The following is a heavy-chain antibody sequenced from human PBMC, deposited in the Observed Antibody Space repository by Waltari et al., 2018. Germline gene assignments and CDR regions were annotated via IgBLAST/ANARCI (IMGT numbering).Heavy chain of an antibody. Sequence: EVQLVESGGGLVQPGGSLILSCAASGFNFGRYWMHWVRQAPGKGLVWVSRINNDGSSTTYADSVKGRFTISRDNAKNTLDLQLNSLRAEDTAVYFCARRSTSSAPYFFDYWGQGTLVTVSS. CDR1: GFNFGRYW. J-gene: IGHJ4*02. CDR2: INNDGSST. V-gene: IGHV3-74*01. D-gene: IGHD6-6*01. CDR3: ARRSTSSAPYFFDY.